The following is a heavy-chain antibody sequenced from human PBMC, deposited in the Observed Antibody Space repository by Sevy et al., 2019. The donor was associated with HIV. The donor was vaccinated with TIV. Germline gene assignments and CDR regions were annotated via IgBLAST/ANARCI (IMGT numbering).Heavy chain of an antibody. CDR1: GFSFSGYS. D-gene: IGHD3-22*01. J-gene: IGHJ4*02. V-gene: IGHV3-48*02. CDR3: ARHPYYDSSGYVDY. CDR2: ISSSSSTI. Sequence: GGSLRLSCAVSGFSFSGYSMNWVRQAPGKGLEWVSYISSSSSTIYYADSVKGRFTISRDNAKNSLYLQMNSLRDEDTAVYYCARHPYYDSSGYVDYWGQGTLVTVSS.